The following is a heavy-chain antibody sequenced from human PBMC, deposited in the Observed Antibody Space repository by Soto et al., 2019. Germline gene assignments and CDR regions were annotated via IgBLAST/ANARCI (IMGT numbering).Heavy chain of an antibody. J-gene: IGHJ5*02. V-gene: IGHV1-24*01. CDR2: FDPEDGET. CDR3: ATDLGGQQLLYGWFDP. Sequence: ASVKVSCKVSGYTLTELSMHWVRQAPGKGLEWMGGFDPEDGETIYAQKFQGRVTMTEDTSTDTAYMELSSLRSEDTAVYYCATDLGGQQLLYGWFDPWGQGTLVTVSS. CDR1: GYTLTELS. D-gene: IGHD6-13*01.